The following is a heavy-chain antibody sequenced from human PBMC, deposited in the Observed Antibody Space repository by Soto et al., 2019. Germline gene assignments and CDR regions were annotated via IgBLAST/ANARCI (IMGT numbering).Heavy chain of an antibody. Sequence: SETLSLTCAVYGGSFSGYYWSWIRQPPGKGLEWIGEINHRGSTNYNPSLKSRVTISVDTSKNQFSLKLSSVTAADTAVYYCARGKYCSGGSCYPEFDYWGQGTLVTVSS. CDR2: INHRGST. D-gene: IGHD2-15*01. CDR1: GGSFSGYY. J-gene: IGHJ4*02. V-gene: IGHV4-34*01. CDR3: ARGKYCSGGSCYPEFDY.